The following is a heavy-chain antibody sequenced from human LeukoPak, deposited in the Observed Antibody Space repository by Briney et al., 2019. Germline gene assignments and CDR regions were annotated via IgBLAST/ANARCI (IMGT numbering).Heavy chain of an antibody. J-gene: IGHJ5*02. V-gene: IGHV4-59*12. CDR1: GGSISSYY. CDR2: IYYSGST. CDR3: ARRRRNFIVGATTAFDP. Sequence: SETLSLTCTVSGGSISSYYWSWIRQPPGKGLEWIGYIYYSGSTNYNPSLKSRVTMSVDTSKNQFSLKLSSVTAADTAVYYCARRRRNFIVGATTAFDPWGQGTLVTVSS. D-gene: IGHD1-26*01.